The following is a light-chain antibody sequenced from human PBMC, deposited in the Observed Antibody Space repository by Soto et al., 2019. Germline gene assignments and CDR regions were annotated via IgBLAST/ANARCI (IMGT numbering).Light chain of an antibody. CDR1: QNIGNK. Sequence: IVMTQSPGTLSVSPGERATLPCRASQNIGNKVGWYQQKPGQAPRLLIYGASTRATGIPVRFSGSGSGTEFTLTITSLQSEDSAVYYCQQRSNWPPITFGQGTRLEIK. V-gene: IGKV3-15*01. J-gene: IGKJ5*01. CDR3: QQRSNWPPIT. CDR2: GAS.